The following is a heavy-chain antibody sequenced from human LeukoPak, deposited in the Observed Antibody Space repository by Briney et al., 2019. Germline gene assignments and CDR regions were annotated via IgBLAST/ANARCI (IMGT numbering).Heavy chain of an antibody. Sequence: SETLCLTCTASGGSISSYYWSWVRQPAGKGLELIWRIYTNGTTNYNPSLKSRVTISVDTSKNQFPMNLSTVTDSDTAVYYGAREGILDAFDIWGQGTVVTVSS. V-gene: IGHV4-4*07. CDR2: IYTNGTT. CDR3: AREGILDAFDI. J-gene: IGHJ3*02. CDR1: GGSISSYY.